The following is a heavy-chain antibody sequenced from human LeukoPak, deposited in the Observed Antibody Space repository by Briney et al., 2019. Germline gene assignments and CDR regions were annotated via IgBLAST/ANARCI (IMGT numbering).Heavy chain of an antibody. J-gene: IGHJ1*01. CDR2: INPNSGGT. D-gene: IGHD3-16*01. V-gene: IGHV1-2*02. CDR1: GYTFTGQY. Sequence: GASVKVSCKTSGYTFTGQYLHWVRQAPGQGLEWMGWINPNSGGTKSAQEFQGRVIMTRDTSISTAYMELRSLSSDDTAAYYCARGRQLHLGELFPFAEFFQPWGQGTLVTVFS. CDR3: ARGRQLHLGELFPFAEFFQP.